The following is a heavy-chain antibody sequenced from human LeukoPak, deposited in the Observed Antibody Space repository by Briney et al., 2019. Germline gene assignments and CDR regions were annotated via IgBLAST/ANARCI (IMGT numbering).Heavy chain of an antibody. V-gene: IGHV5-51*01. Sequence: ESLKISCKGSGYSFTSYWIGWVRQMPGKGLEWMGIIYPGDSDTRYSPSFQGQVTISADKSISTAYLQWSSLKASDTAMYYCARHLRYCTNGVCYSSYFDYWGQGTLVTVSS. CDR3: ARHLRYCTNGVCYSSYFDY. J-gene: IGHJ4*02. D-gene: IGHD2-8*01. CDR2: IYPGDSDT. CDR1: GYSFTSYW.